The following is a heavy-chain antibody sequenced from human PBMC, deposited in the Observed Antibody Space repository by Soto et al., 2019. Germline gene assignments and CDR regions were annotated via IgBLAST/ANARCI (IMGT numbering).Heavy chain of an antibody. CDR1: GFTFTDAW. V-gene: IGHV3-15*01. Sequence: EVQLVESGGGSENPGGSVRLSCAASGFTFTDAWMNWVRQVPGEGLEWVGHVKSQIDGGTTDSAAALDGRVTISRDDSKNMVYLQMNRLRTDDTAVYYCATGSARFDFWGHGTLVTVSS. CDR3: ATGSARFDF. J-gene: IGHJ5*01. D-gene: IGHD6-6*01. CDR2: VKSQIDGGTT.